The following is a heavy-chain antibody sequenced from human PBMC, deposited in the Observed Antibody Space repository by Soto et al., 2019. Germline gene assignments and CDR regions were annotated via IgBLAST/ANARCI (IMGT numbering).Heavy chain of an antibody. D-gene: IGHD3-22*01. Sequence: QVQLVQSGAEVKKPGSSVKVSCQASGGTFRGYAISWVRQAPGQGLEWLGGILPTSVTPNYAQKFQGRVTLTADESTNTAYMEVRSLRSGDTAVYYCARRYDVNSELDYWGQGTLVTVSS. CDR2: ILPTSVTP. V-gene: IGHV1-69*01. CDR1: GGTFRGYA. J-gene: IGHJ4*02. CDR3: ARRYDVNSELDY.